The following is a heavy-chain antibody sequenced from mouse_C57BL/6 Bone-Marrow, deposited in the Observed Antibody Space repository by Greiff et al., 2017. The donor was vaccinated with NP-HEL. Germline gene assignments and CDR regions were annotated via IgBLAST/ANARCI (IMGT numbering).Heavy chain of an antibody. Sequence: EVMLVESGGGLVKPGGSLKLSCAASGFTFSSYAMSWVRQTPEKRLEWVATISDGGSYTYYPDNVKGRFTISRDNAKNNLYLQMSHLKSEDTAMYYGARGGGYYGNWYFDVWGTGTTVTVSS. CDR2: ISDGGSYT. CDR1: GFTFSSYA. J-gene: IGHJ1*03. V-gene: IGHV5-4*03. CDR3: ARGGGYYGNWYFDV. D-gene: IGHD2-1*01.